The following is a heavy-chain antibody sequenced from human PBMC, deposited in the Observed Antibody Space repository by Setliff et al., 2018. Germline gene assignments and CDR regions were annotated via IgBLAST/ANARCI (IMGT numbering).Heavy chain of an antibody. CDR1: GYTFTAYY. J-gene: IGHJ3*01. Sequence: ASVKVSCKTSGYTFTAYYIYWVRQAPGHGLELMGRIHPNTGSTNYLQDFQGRVTITRDTSIYTVYMELTGLTSGNTAVYYCAKQGYSDSLYAFDVWGQGTVVTVSS. V-gene: IGHV1-2*06. CDR3: AKQGYSDSLYAFDV. CDR2: IHPNTGST. D-gene: IGHD3-16*02.